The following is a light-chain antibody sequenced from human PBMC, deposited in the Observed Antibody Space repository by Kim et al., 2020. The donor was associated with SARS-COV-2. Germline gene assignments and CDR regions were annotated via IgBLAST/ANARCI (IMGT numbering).Light chain of an antibody. Sequence: GSPGQTASMTCSGDKLGDKYACWYQQKPGQSPVLVIYQDSKRPSGIPERFSGSNSGNTATLTISGTQAMDEADYYCQAWDSSTVVFGGGTQLTVL. V-gene: IGLV3-1*01. CDR2: QDS. CDR1: KLGDKY. CDR3: QAWDSSTVV. J-gene: IGLJ2*01.